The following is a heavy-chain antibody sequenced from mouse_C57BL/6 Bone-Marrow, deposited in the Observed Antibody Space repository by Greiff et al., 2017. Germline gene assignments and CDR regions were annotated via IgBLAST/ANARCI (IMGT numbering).Heavy chain of an antibody. CDR2: ISYDGSN. D-gene: IGHD2-10*02. CDR1: GYSITSGYY. J-gene: IGHJ3*01. V-gene: IGHV3-6*01. CDR3: ARGGYGNYGAWFAY. Sequence: EVQRVESGPGLVKPSQSLSLTCSVTGYSITSGYYWNWIRQFPGNKLEWMGYISYDGSNNYNPSLKNRISITRDTSKNQFFLKLNSVTTEDTATYYCARGGYGNYGAWFAYWGQGTLVTVSA.